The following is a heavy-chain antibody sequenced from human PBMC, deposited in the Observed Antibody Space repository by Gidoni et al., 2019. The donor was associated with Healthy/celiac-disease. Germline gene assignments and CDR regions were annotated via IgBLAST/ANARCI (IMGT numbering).Heavy chain of an antibody. J-gene: IGHJ1*01. V-gene: IGHV4-34*01. Sequence: QVQLQQWGAGLLKPSETLSLTCAVYGGSFSGYYWSWIRQPPGKGLEWIGGINHSGSTNYNPSLKSRVTISVDTSKNQFSLKLSSVTAADTAVYYCAREGTLVRGVMRYFQHWGQGTLVTVSS. CDR3: AREGTLVRGVMRYFQH. CDR1: GGSFSGYY. CDR2: INHSGST. D-gene: IGHD3-10*01.